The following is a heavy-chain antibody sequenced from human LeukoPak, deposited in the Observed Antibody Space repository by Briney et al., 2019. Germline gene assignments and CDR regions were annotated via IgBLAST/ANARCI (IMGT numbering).Heavy chain of an antibody. Sequence: PGRSLRLSCAASGFTFDDYAMHWVRQAPGKGLEWVSGISWNSGSIGYADSVKGRFTISRDNAKNSLYLQMNSLRAEDTALYYCAKDEASHMDVWGKGTTVTVSS. D-gene: IGHD6-6*01. J-gene: IGHJ6*03. CDR2: ISWNSGSI. CDR3: AKDEASHMDV. V-gene: IGHV3-9*01. CDR1: GFTFDDYA.